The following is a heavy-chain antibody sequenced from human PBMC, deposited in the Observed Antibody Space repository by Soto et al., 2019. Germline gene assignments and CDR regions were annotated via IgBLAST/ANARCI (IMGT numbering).Heavy chain of an antibody. CDR2: MYYSGST. V-gene: IGHV4-39*07. Sequence: PSETLSLTCTVSGGSISSSSYYWGWIRQPPGKGLEWIGSMYYSGSTYYNPSLKSRVTISVDTSKNQFSLKLSSVTAADTAVYYCARGGRISWGHIAARPYYWGQGTLVTVSS. CDR3: ARGGRISWGHIAARPYY. CDR1: GGSISSSSYY. D-gene: IGHD6-6*01. J-gene: IGHJ4*02.